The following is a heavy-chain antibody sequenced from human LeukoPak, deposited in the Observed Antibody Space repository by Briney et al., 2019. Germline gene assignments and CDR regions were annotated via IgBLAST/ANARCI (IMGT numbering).Heavy chain of an antibody. V-gene: IGHV3-11*06. D-gene: IGHD3-10*01. Sequence: GGSLRLSCAAPGFTFSDYYMSWIRQAPGKGLEWVSYISSSSSYKNYANSVKGRFTISRDNAKNSLYLQMNSLRAEDTAMYYCARDYYGSGSSPFDYWGQGTLVTVSS. CDR1: GFTFSDYY. CDR2: ISSSSSYK. CDR3: ARDYYGSGSSPFDY. J-gene: IGHJ4*02.